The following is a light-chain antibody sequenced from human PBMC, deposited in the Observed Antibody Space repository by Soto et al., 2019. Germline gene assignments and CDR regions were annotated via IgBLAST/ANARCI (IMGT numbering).Light chain of an antibody. V-gene: IGKV3-15*01. CDR1: QSVASN. CDR2: GAS. CDR3: QQCNNWPST. J-gene: IGKJ5*01. Sequence: EIVMTQSPATLSVSPGERATLSCRASQSVASNLAWYQQKPGQAPRLLIYGASTRATGIPARFSGSGSGTEFTLTINSLQSEDCAVYYCQQCNNWPSTFGQGTRLENK.